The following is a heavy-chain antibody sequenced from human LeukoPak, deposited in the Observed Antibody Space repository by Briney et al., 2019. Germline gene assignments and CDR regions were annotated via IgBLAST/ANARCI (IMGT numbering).Heavy chain of an antibody. Sequence: PSETLSLTCTVSGGSISSSSYYWSWIRQPAGKGLEWIGRIYTSGSTNYNPSLKSRVTISVDTSKNQFSLKLSSVTAADTAVYYCASNVMVRGVNIGVYWGQGTLVTVSS. J-gene: IGHJ4*02. V-gene: IGHV4-61*02. D-gene: IGHD3-10*01. CDR2: IYTSGST. CDR1: GGSISSSSYY. CDR3: ASNVMVRGVNIGVY.